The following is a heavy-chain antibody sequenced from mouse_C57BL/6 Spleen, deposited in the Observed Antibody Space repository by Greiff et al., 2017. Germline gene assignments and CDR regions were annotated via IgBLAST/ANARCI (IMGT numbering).Heavy chain of an antibody. CDR2: IDPSDSYT. CDR1: GYTFTSYW. J-gene: IGHJ4*01. V-gene: IGHV1-50*01. Sequence: QVQLQQPGAELVKPGASVKLSCKASGYTFTSYWMQWVKQRPGQGLEWIGEIDPSDSYTNYNQKFKGKATLTVDTSSSTAYMQLSSLTSEDSAVYYCARSLGLYYAMDYWGQGTSVTVSS. CDR3: ARSLGLYYAMDY.